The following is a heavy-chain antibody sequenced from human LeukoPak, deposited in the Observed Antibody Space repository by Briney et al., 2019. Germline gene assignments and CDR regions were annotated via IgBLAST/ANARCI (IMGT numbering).Heavy chain of an antibody. J-gene: IGHJ5*02. CDR2: IFYSGST. Sequence: SQTLSLTCTVSGGSISSGGYYWRWIRQHPGKGLEWIGYIFYSGSTYYNPSLKSRVTISVDTSKNQFSLELSSVSAADTAVYYCARAARYCSSTTCYSPFDPWGQGTLVTVSS. D-gene: IGHD2-2*01. V-gene: IGHV4-31*03. CDR3: ARAARYCSSTTCYSPFDP. CDR1: GGSISSGGYY.